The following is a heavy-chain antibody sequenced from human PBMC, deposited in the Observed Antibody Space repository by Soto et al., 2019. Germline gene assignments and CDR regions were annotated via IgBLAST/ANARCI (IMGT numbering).Heavy chain of an antibody. CDR3: ARGTVTDPDFVDP. J-gene: IGHJ5*02. Sequence: EVQLVESGGRLVQPGGSLRLSCAASGFTFSSYWMHWVRQVPGKGLVWVSRISDDGISTSYADSVRGRFIISRDNAKNTLYLQLDSLRAEDTAVYFCARGTVTDPDFVDPWGQGTLVAVSS. D-gene: IGHD2-21*02. CDR1: GFTFSSYW. CDR2: ISDDGIST. V-gene: IGHV3-74*01.